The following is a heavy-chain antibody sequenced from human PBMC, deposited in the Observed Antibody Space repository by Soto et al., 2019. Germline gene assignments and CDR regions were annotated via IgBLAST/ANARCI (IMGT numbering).Heavy chain of an antibody. V-gene: IGHV3-21*01. CDR2: ISSSSSYI. Sequence: GGSLRLSCAASGFTFSSYSMNWVRQAPGKGLEWVSSISSSSSYIYYADSVKGRFTISRDNAKNSLYLQMNSLRAEDTAVYYCARDERYRAAAGLYYYYYMDVWGKGTTVTVSS. J-gene: IGHJ6*03. CDR3: ARDERYRAAAGLYYYYYMDV. D-gene: IGHD6-13*01. CDR1: GFTFSSYS.